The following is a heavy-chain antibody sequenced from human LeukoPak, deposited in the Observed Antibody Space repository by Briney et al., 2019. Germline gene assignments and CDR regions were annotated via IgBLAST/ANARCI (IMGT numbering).Heavy chain of an antibody. CDR3: ARDGGYSYEYYFDY. Sequence: GGSLRLSCAASGFTFSSYSMNWVRQAPGKGLEWVSSISSSSSYIYYADSVKGRFTISRDNAKNSLYLQMNGLRAEDTAVYYCARDGGYSYEYYFDYWGQGTLVTVSS. CDR1: GFTFSSYS. CDR2: ISSSSSYI. D-gene: IGHD5-18*01. V-gene: IGHV3-21*01. J-gene: IGHJ4*02.